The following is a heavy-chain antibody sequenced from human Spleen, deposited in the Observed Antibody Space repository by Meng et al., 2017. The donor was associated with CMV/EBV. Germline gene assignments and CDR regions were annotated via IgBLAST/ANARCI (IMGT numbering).Heavy chain of an antibody. CDR2: IYYSVTT. CDR1: GGSVSSGNYY. V-gene: IGHV4-61*01. Sequence: SETLSLTCTVSGGSVSSGNYYWNWIRQPPGKGLEWIGHIYYSVTTNYNPSLKSRVTISEETSLNQISLRLTSVTAADTAIYYCSRDFDSEVVWGQGMLVTVSS. CDR3: SRDFDSEVV. D-gene: IGHD2-15*01. J-gene: IGHJ4*02.